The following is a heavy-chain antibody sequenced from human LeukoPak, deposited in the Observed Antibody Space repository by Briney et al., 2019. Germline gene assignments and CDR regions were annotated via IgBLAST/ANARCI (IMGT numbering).Heavy chain of an antibody. Sequence: GGSLRLSCAASGFTFRTYAMSWVRQAPGKGLEWVSGISGSGDRTYYAESVKGRFSISRDNSKNTVYLQMNSLRVEDTAVYYSARESITMIVVGSFDYWGQGTLVTVSS. CDR1: GFTFRTYA. CDR3: ARESITMIVVGSFDY. CDR2: ISGSGDRT. D-gene: IGHD3-22*01. J-gene: IGHJ4*02. V-gene: IGHV3-23*01.